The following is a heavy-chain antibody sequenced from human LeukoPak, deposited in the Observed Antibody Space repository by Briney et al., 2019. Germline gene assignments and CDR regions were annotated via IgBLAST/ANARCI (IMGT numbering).Heavy chain of an antibody. V-gene: IGHV4-34*01. Sequence: SETLSLTCAVYGGSFSGYYWSWIRQPPGKGLEWIGEINHSGSTNYNPSLKSRVTISVDTSKNQFSLKLSSVTAADTAVYYCARTPYYDILTGPYYFDYWGQGTLVTVSS. CDR2: INHSGST. CDR1: GGSFSGYY. CDR3: ARTPYYDILTGPYYFDY. J-gene: IGHJ4*02. D-gene: IGHD3-9*01.